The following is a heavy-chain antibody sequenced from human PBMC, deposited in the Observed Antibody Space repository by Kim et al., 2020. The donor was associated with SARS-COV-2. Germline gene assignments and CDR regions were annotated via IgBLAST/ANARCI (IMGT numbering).Heavy chain of an antibody. Sequence: SLKSRGTISVDTSKNQFSLKLSSVTAADAAVYYCARDLGCSSTSCYFVDVWGQGTTVTVSS. CDR3: ARDLGCSSTSCYFVDV. D-gene: IGHD2-2*01. J-gene: IGHJ6*02. V-gene: IGHV4-34*01.